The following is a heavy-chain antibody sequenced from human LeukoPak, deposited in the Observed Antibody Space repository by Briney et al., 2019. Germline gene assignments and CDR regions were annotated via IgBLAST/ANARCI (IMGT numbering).Heavy chain of an antibody. J-gene: IGHJ4*02. CDR2: INPNSGGT. CDR1: GYTFTGYY. D-gene: IGHD5-18*01. CDR3: ASGGQLWLDLRY. V-gene: IGHV1-2*02. Sequence: ASVKVSCKASGYTFTGYYMHWVRQAPGQGLEWMGWINPNSGGTNHAQKLQGRVTMTTDTSMSTAYMELRSLRSDDTAVYYCASGGQLWLDLRYWGQGTLVTVSS.